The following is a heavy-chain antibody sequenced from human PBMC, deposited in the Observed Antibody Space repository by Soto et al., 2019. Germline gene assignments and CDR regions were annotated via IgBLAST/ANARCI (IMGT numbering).Heavy chain of an antibody. V-gene: IGHV1-69*01. Sequence: QVQLVQSGAEVKKPGSSVKVSCKASGGTFNIYNINWVRQAPGQGLEWMGGILPIYGTTNYAQRIQGRLTIIADDSTSTAYMELSSLRSEDTAVYYCARDETGDSYYYYYGMDVWGQGTKVTVTS. CDR3: ARDETGDSYYYYYGMDV. CDR1: GGTFNIYN. CDR2: ILPIYGTT. D-gene: IGHD7-27*01. J-gene: IGHJ6*02.